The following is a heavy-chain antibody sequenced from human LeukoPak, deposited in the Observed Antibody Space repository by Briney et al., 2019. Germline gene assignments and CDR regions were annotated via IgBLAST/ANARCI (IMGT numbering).Heavy chain of an antibody. CDR3: ARDYFDI. CDR2: VDNDGIGA. V-gene: IGHV3-74*01. Sequence: PGGSLRLTCAASGFTFSSYWMHWVRQAPGKGLVWVARVDNDGIGASYADSVKGRFTVSRDNGKNTVFLEMNSLRPEDTAVYYCARDYFDIRGQGTMVTVSS. CDR1: GFTFSSYW. J-gene: IGHJ4*02.